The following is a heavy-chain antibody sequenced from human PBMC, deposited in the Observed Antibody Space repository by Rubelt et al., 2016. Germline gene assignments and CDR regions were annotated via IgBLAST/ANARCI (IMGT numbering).Heavy chain of an antibody. V-gene: IGHV3-23*01. CDR2: ISGSGGST. D-gene: IGHD3-10*01. CDR3: ARILWEFGESNWGGMDV. Sequence: EVQLLESGGGLVQPGGSLRLSCAASGFTFSSYAMSWVRQAPGKGLGWVSAISGSGGSTYYADSVKGRFTISRDNSKNTLYLQMNSRRAEDTAVYYCARILWEFGESNWGGMDVWGQGTTVTVSS. CDR1: GFTFSSYA. J-gene: IGHJ6*02.